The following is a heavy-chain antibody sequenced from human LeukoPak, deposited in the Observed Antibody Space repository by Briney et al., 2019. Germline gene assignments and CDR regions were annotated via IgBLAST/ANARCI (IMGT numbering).Heavy chain of an antibody. J-gene: IGHJ5*02. CDR1: GGSMSSYY. V-gene: IGHV4-59*01. D-gene: IGHD3-3*01. CDR3: ARGAYYDFWSGYLAPEGRRYNWFDP. CDR2: IYHSGST. Sequence: SETLSLTCSVSGGSMSSYYWSWIRQSPGKGLEWIGYIYHSGSTDYNSSLKSRVTISEDTSKKQFSLKVSSVTAAGTAVYYCARGAYYDFWSGYLAPEGRRYNWFDPWGQGTLVTVSS.